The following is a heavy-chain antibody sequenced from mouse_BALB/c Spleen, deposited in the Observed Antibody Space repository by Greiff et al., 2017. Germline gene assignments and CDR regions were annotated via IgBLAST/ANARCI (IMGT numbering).Heavy chain of an antibody. CDR2: ISDGGSYT. Sequence: EVQVVESGGGLVKPGGSLKLSCAASGFTFSDYYMYWVRQTPEKRLEWVATISDGGSYTYYPDSVKGRFTISRDNAKNNLYLQMSSLKSEDTAMYYCAREGTWAMDYWGQGTSVTVSS. CDR3: AREGTWAMDY. V-gene: IGHV5-4*02. D-gene: IGHD3-3*01. J-gene: IGHJ4*01. CDR1: GFTFSDYY.